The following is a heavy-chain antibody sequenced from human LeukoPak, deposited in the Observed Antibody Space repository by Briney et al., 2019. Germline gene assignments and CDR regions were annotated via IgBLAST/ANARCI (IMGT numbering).Heavy chain of an antibody. J-gene: IGHJ4*02. CDR2: TYYRSKWYN. V-gene: IGHV6-1*01. CDR1: XXSXXSXXAA. D-gene: IGHD3-10*01. CDR3: ARDLYGSEDY. Sequence: SQTLSLTCAIXXXSXXSXXAAXXXXXXXXXXXXXGLGRTYYRSKWYNDYAVSVKSRITINPDTSKNQFSLQLNSVTPEDTAVYYCARDLYGSEDYWGQGTLVTVSS.